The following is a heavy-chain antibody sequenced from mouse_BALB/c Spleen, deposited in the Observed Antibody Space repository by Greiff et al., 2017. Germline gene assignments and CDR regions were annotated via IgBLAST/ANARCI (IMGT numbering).Heavy chain of an antibody. J-gene: IGHJ1*01. CDR1: GFTFSSYY. Sequence: EVKLMESGGGLVKLGGSLKLSCAASGFTFSSYYMSWVRQTPEKRLELVAAINSNGGSTYYPDTVKGRFTISRDNAKNTLYLQMSSLKSEDTALYYCARQTTVVASDWYFDVWGAGTTVTVSS. CDR2: INSNGGST. D-gene: IGHD1-1*01. CDR3: ARQTTVVASDWYFDV. V-gene: IGHV5-6-2*01.